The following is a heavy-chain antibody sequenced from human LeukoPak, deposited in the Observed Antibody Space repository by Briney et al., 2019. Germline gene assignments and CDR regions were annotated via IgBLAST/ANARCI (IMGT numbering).Heavy chain of an antibody. J-gene: IGHJ4*02. D-gene: IGHD3-10*01. V-gene: IGHV4-4*07. Sequence: SETLSLTCTVSGGSISSYYWSWIRQPAGKGLEWIGRIYTSGSTNYNPSLKSRVTISVDTSKNQFSLKLSSVTAADTAVYYCARAQEWFGELWDDYWGQGTLVTVSS. CDR1: GGSISSYY. CDR3: ARAQEWFGELWDDY. CDR2: IYTSGST.